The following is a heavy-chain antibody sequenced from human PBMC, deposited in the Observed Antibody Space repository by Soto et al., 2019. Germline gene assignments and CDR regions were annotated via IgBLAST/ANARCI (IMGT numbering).Heavy chain of an antibody. CDR3: ARNTYYYDSNSIYYAKWFDP. D-gene: IGHD3-22*01. CDR2: INLNTGKT. CDR1: GYRFTNFG. J-gene: IGHJ5*02. V-gene: IGHV1-18*01. Sequence: QIQLVQSGAEVKKPGASVKVSCVASGYRFTNFGISWMRQAPGEGLKTMGWINLNTGKTKYAVKFQERVTKTTDTSTNTAYMELRSLRVDDTAMYYCARNTYYYDSNSIYYAKWFDPWGQGTLVTVSS.